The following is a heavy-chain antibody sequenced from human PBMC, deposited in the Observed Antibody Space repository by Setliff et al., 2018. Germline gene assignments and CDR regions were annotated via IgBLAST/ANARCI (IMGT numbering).Heavy chain of an antibody. J-gene: IGHJ2*01. CDR1: DGSLSTYY. CDR2: VYYSGTA. Sequence: SETLSLTCTVSDGSLSTYYWSWIRQPPGKGLEFIGYVYYSGTANYNPSLKSRATISIDTSKSQFSLKLSSMTAADTALYYCARNPDFLQYSFDLWGRGTLVTVS. CDR3: ARNPDFLQYSFDL. D-gene: IGHD5-12*01. V-gene: IGHV4-59*12.